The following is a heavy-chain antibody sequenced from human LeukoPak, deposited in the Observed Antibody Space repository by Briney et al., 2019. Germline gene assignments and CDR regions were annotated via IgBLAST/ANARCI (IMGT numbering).Heavy chain of an antibody. CDR2: RRYDASNT. J-gene: IGHJ4*02. Sequence: GGSLRLFCAASGFTFSSYGMHGARQAPDKGLEWVAFRRYDASNTYYGDSVKGRFTISRDNSKSTVYLQMNRPRVEDTAMYYRAKSYGANYFDYWGQGALVIVSS. V-gene: IGHV3-30*02. CDR1: GFTFSSYG. CDR3: AKSYGANYFDY. D-gene: IGHD4-17*01.